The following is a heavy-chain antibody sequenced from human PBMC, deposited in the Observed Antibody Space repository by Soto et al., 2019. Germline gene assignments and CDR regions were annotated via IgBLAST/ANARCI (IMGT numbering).Heavy chain of an antibody. CDR1: GFIFSTYW. D-gene: IGHD2-15*01. Sequence: PGGFLRLSCAASGFIFSTYWMSWVRQAPGKGLEWVANINQDGSEKYYVDSVKGRFTISRDNAKNSLYLQMNSLRAEDTAVYYCARDRRDDVVAATNFDFWGQGTLVTVSS. CDR2: INQDGSEK. J-gene: IGHJ4*02. CDR3: ARDRRDDVVAATNFDF. V-gene: IGHV3-7*01.